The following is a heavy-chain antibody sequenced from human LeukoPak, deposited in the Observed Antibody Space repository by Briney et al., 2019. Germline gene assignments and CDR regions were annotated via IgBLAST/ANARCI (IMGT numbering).Heavy chain of an antibody. CDR2: ISAYNGNT. CDR3: ARGVYSSSWYVSYYYYGMDV. V-gene: IGHV1-18*01. Sequence: GASVKVSCTASGYTFTSYGISWVRQAPGQGLEWMGWISAYNGNTNYAQKLQGRVTMTTDTSTSTAYMELRSLRSDDTAVYYCARGVYSSSWYVSYYYYGMDVWGQGTTVTVSS. J-gene: IGHJ6*02. D-gene: IGHD6-13*01. CDR1: GYTFTSYG.